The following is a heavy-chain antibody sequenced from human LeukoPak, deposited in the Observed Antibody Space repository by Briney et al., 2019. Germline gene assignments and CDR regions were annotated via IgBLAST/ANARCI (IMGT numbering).Heavy chain of an antibody. J-gene: IGHJ4*02. CDR1: GFTVSSNY. V-gene: IGHV3-66*02. Sequence: QPGGSLRLSCAASGFTVSSNYMSWVRQAPGKGLEWVSVIYSGGSTYYADSVKGRFTISRDNSKNTLYLQMNSLRAEDTAVYYCARDLDCSGGSCYLYWGQGTLVTVSS. CDR3: ARDLDCSGGSCYLY. CDR2: IYSGGST. D-gene: IGHD2-15*01.